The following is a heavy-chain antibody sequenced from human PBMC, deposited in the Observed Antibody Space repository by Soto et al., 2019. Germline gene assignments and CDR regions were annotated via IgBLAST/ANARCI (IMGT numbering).Heavy chain of an antibody. CDR1: GGSISGYY. CDR2: IYYSGST. CDR3: ARSSYSRFDY. V-gene: IGHV4-59*01. D-gene: IGHD2-15*01. Sequence: ETLSLTCTVSGGSISGYYWSWIRQPPGKGLEWIGYIYYSGSTNYNPSLKSRVTISVDTSKNQFSLKLSSVTAADTAVYYCARSSYSRFDYWGQGTLVTVSS. J-gene: IGHJ4*02.